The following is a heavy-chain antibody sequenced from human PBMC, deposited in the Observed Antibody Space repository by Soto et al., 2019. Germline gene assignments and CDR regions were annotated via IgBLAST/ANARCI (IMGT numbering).Heavy chain of an antibody. CDR1: GGSISSYY. CDR2: IYYSGST. J-gene: IGHJ4*02. CDR3: ASSYIWGSYRIDYFDY. D-gene: IGHD3-16*02. V-gene: IGHV4-59*01. Sequence: QVQLQESGPGLVKPSETLSLTCTVSGGSISSYYWSWIRQPPGKGLAWIGYIYYSGSTNYNPSLKSRVTISVDTSKNQFSLKLSSVTAADTAVYYCASSYIWGSYRIDYFDYWGQGTLVTVSS.